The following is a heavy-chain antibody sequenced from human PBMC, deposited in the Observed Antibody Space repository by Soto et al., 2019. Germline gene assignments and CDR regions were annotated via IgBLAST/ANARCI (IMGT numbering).Heavy chain of an antibody. CDR3: ARDLGYCGGDCYPRVYYGMDV. D-gene: IGHD2-21*02. J-gene: IGHJ6*02. CDR2: ISVYNDNT. Sequence: QVQLVQSGAEVKKPGASVKVSCKASDYTFSTYGINWVRQAPGQGLEWLGGISVYNDNTNYAQKFQGRVTLTTDTSTSTAYMELRSLRSDDTAIYYCARDLGYCGGDCYPRVYYGMDVWGQGTTVTVSS. CDR1: DYTFSTYG. V-gene: IGHV1-18*01.